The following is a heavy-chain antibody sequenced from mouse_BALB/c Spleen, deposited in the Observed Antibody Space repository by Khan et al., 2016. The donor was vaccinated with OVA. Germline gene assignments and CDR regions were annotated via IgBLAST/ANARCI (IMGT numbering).Heavy chain of an antibody. Sequence: VQLQESGPGLVQPSQSLSITCTVSGFSLTTYGVHWVRQSPGKGLEWLGLIWSGGNTDYNAAFISRLSITKDNSKSQVFFKMNRLQADDTAMYYCARNSYMYDFTYWGQGTLVTVSA. J-gene: IGHJ3*01. CDR2: IWSGGNT. V-gene: IGHV2-2*01. CDR3: ARNSYMYDFTY. D-gene: IGHD2-14*01. CDR1: GFSLTTYG.